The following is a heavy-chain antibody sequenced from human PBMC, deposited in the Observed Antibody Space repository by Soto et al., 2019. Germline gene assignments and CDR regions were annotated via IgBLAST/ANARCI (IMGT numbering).Heavy chain of an antibody. CDR2: IYPGDSDT. D-gene: IGHD1-7*01. Sequence: GESLKISCKGSGYSFTSYWIGWVRQMPGKGLEWMGIIYPGDSDTRYSPSFQGQVTISADKSISTAYLQWSSLKASDTAMYYCARQRLELNYYYGMDVWGQGTTVTVSS. CDR3: ARQRLELNYYYGMDV. CDR1: GYSFTSYW. J-gene: IGHJ6*02. V-gene: IGHV5-51*01.